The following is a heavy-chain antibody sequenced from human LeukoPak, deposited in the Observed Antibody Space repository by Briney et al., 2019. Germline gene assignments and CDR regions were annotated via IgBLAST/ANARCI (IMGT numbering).Heavy chain of an antibody. CDR1: GGSISSYY. V-gene: IGHV4-59*01. J-gene: IGHJ4*02. D-gene: IGHD2-15*01. Sequence: PSETLSLTCTVSGGSISSYYWSWIRQPPGKGLEWIGYIYYSGSTNYNPSLKSRVTISVDTSKNQFSLKLSSVTAADTAVYYCARAQENCSGGSCYYFDYWGQGTLVTVSS. CDR2: IYYSGST. CDR3: ARAQENCSGGSCYYFDY.